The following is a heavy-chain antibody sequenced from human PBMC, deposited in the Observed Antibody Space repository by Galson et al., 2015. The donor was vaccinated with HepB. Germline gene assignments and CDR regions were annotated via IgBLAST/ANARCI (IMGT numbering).Heavy chain of an antibody. CDR2: INTNTGNP. CDR1: GYTFTSYA. Sequence: SVKVSCKASGYTFTSYAMNWVRQAPGQGLEWMGWINTNTGNPTYAQGFTGRFAFSLDTSVSTAYLQISSLRAEDTAVYYCARDKITQGVIYWGQGTLVTVSS. CDR3: ARDKITQGVIY. J-gene: IGHJ4*02. V-gene: IGHV7-4-1*02. D-gene: IGHD3-10*01.